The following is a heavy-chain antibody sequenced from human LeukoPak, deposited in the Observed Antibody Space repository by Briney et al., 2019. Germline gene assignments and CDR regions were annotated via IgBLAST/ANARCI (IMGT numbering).Heavy chain of an antibody. Sequence: MSSETLSLTCTVSGGSISSSSYYWGWIRQPPGKGLEWIGSIYYSGSTYYNPSLKSRVTISVDTSKNQFSLKLSSVTAADTAVYYCARELKGVITFQHWGQGTLVTVSS. CDR3: ARELKGVITFQH. CDR1: GGSISSSSYY. J-gene: IGHJ1*01. D-gene: IGHD3-10*01. CDR2: IYYSGST. V-gene: IGHV4-39*07.